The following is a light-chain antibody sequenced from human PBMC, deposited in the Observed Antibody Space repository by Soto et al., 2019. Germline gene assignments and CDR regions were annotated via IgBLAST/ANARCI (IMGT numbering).Light chain of an antibody. V-gene: IGLV2-8*01. J-gene: IGLJ2*01. CDR3: SSYAGSYILV. CDR1: SSDIGAYDY. Sequence: QSALTQPPSASGSPGQSVIISCAGSSSDIGAYDYVSWFQQHPGKAPKLLIYEVSKRPSGVPDRFSGSKSGNTASLTVSGLQAEDEADYYCSSYAGSYILVFGGGTKLTVL. CDR2: EVS.